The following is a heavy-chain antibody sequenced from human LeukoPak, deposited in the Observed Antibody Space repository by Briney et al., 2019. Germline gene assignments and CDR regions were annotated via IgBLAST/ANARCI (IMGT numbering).Heavy chain of an antibody. Sequence: SETLSLTCSVSGGSFSSYYWSWIRQPPGKGLEWIGNIAYSGRTNYNPSLKSRVTISVDTSKNHFSLNLSSVTAADTAVYYCARSLFFSKDWYYFGQWGQGTLVTVSS. V-gene: IGHV4-59*08. CDR1: GGSFSSYY. J-gene: IGHJ4*02. D-gene: IGHD3-3*01. CDR3: ARSLFFSKDWYYFGQ. CDR2: IAYSGRT.